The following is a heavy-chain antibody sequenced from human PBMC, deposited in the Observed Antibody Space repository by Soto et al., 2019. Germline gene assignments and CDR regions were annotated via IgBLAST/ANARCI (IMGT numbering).Heavy chain of an antibody. CDR3: VCGGNFFVY. CDR2: LDQDGSET. J-gene: IGHJ4*02. D-gene: IGHD3-16*01. CDR1: GFTFSPYW. Sequence: EVQLVESGGGLVQPGGSLRLSCAASGFTFSPYWMTLVRRPPGKGLEWVAKLDQDGSETYYVDSVRGRFTISRDNAKNSLYLQMNSLRAEDTAVYYCVCGGNFFVYWGQGTLVTVSP. V-gene: IGHV3-7*01.